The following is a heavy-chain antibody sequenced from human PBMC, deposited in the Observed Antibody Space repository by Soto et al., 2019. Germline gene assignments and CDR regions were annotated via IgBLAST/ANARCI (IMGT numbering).Heavy chain of an antibody. D-gene: IGHD3-3*01. J-gene: IGHJ6*01. CDR1: GGTFSSYA. CDR2: IIPIFGTA. Sequence: ASVKVSCKASGGTFSSYAISWVRQAPGQGLEWMGGIIPIFGTANYAQKFQGRVTITADESTSTAYMELSSLRSEDTAVYYCSREVKLVTIFGVVKPDYYSYDIHFSRPVTRGTASS. CDR3: SREVKLVTIFGVVKPDYYSYDIHF. V-gene: IGHV1-69*13.